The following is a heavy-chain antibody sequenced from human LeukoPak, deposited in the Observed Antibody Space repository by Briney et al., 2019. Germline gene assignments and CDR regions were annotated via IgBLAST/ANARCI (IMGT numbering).Heavy chain of an antibody. D-gene: IGHD6-6*01. CDR3: ARVEIGSSSRDY. Sequence: SETLSLTCTVSGYSISSGYYWGWIRQPPGKGLEWIGSIYHSGSTYYNPSLKSRVTISVDTSKNQFSLKLSSVTAADTAVYYCARVEIGSSSRDYWGQGTLVTVSS. CDR2: IYHSGST. V-gene: IGHV4-38-2*02. CDR1: GYSISSGYY. J-gene: IGHJ4*02.